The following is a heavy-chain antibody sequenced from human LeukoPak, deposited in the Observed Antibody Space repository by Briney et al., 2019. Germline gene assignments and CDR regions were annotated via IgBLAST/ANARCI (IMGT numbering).Heavy chain of an antibody. CDR2: INSDGSST. Sequence: GGSLRLSCAASGFTFSSYWMHWVRQAPGKGLVWVSRINSDGSSTSYADSVKGRFTISRDNAKNTLYLQMNSLRAEDTAVYYCARSADRVYSYGLDIDYWGQGTLVTVSP. CDR3: ARSADRVYSYGLDIDY. J-gene: IGHJ4*02. V-gene: IGHV3-74*01. D-gene: IGHD5-18*01. CDR1: GFTFSSYW.